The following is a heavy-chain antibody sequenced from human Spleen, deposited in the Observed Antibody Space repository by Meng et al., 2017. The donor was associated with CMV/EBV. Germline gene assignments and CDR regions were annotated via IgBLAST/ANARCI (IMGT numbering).Heavy chain of an antibody. CDR1: GYSFTSYW. Sequence: GESLKISCKGSGYSFTSYWIGWVRQMPGKGLEWMGIIYPGDSDTRYSPSFQGQVTISADKSNSTAYLQWSSLKASDTAMYYCARQRKDSSGFFALDIWGQGTMVTVSS. CDR3: ARQRKDSSGFFALDI. J-gene: IGHJ3*02. V-gene: IGHV5-51*01. CDR2: IYPGDSDT. D-gene: IGHD3-22*01.